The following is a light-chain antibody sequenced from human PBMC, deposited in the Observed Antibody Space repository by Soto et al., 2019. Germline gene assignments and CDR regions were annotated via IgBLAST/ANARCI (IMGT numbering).Light chain of an antibody. CDR1: QSISSW. J-gene: IGKJ1*01. V-gene: IGKV1-5*03. CDR2: KAS. CDR3: QQSYSRMT. Sequence: DIQMTQSPSTLSASVGDRVTITCRASQSISSWLAWYQQKPGKAPKLLIYKASSLESGVPSRFSGSGSGTEFTLTISSLQPDDFATYYCQQSYSRMTFGQGTKVDIK.